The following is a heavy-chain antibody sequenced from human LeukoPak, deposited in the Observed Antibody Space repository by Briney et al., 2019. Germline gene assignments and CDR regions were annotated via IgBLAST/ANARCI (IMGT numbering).Heavy chain of an antibody. CDR1: GGSFSGYY. D-gene: IGHD3-10*01. CDR2: INHSGST. J-gene: IGHJ5*02. CDR3: ARGAPMIRGAPQPNWFDP. V-gene: IGHV4-34*01. Sequence: SETLSLTCAVYGGSFSGYYWSWIRQPPGKGLEWIGEINHSGSTNYNLSLKSRVTISVDTAKNHCSLKQRSTTAADTAVYYCARGAPMIRGAPQPNWFDPWGQGTLVTVSS.